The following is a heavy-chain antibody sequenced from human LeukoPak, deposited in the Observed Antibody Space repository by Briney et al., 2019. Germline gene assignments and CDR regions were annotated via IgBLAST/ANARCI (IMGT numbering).Heavy chain of an antibody. D-gene: IGHD3-10*01. Sequence: PGGSLRLSCAASGLTFSSYAMNWVRQASGKGLEWVSGITDNGRKTYYADSVKGRFSISRDNSKNTLYLQMSDLRAEDTAAYYCAKITVATTPNYWGQGTLVTVSS. CDR2: ITDNGRKT. CDR3: AKITVATTPNY. V-gene: IGHV3-23*01. J-gene: IGHJ4*02. CDR1: GLTFSSYA.